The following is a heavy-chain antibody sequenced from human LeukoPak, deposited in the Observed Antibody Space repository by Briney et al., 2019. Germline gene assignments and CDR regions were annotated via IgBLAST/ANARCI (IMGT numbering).Heavy chain of an antibody. CDR2: ISSSGSTI. V-gene: IGHV3-48*03. Sequence: PGGSLRLSCAASGFTFSSYEMNWVRQAPGKGLEWVSYISSSGSTIYYADSVKGRFTISRDNAKNSLYLQMNSLRAEDTAVYYCVRDLIRSDYWGQGTLVTVSS. J-gene: IGHJ4*02. CDR3: VRDLIRSDY. D-gene: IGHD3-16*01. CDR1: GFTFSSYE.